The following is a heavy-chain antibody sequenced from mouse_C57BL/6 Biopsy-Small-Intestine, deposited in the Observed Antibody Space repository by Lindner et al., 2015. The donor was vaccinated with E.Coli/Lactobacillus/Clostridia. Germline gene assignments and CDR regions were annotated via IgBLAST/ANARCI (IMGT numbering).Heavy chain of an antibody. CDR2: INPNSGGT. Sequence: SVKVSCKASGYTFSGYYMHWVRQAPGQGLEWMGWINPNSGGTNYTQRFQGRVTMTRDTSISTAYMELSRLRSDDTAVYYCAGGVKSSSWYAMDVWGQGTTVTVSS. CDR3: AGGVKSSSWYAMDV. CDR1: GYTFSGYY. D-gene: IGHD1-1*02. J-gene: IGHJ1*01. V-gene: IGHV1-53*01.